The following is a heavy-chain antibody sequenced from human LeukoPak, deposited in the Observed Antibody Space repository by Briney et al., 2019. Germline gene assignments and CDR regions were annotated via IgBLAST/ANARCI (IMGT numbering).Heavy chain of an antibody. V-gene: IGHV1-69*13. CDR3: ASSVVAPAVILGYYYYYMDV. J-gene: IGHJ6*03. D-gene: IGHD2-2*01. CDR2: IIPIFGTA. CDR1: GGTFSSYA. Sequence: AVKVSCKASGGTFSSYAISWVRQAPGQGLEGMGGIIPIFGTANYAQKFQGRVTITADESTSTAYMELSSLRSEDTAVYYCASSVVAPAVILGYYYYYMDVWGKGTTVTVSS.